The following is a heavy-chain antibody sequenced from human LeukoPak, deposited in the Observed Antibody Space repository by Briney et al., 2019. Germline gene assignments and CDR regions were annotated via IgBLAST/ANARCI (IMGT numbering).Heavy chain of an antibody. J-gene: IGHJ6*03. Sequence: PSETLSLTCAVYGGSFSGYYWSWIRQPPGKGLEWIGEINHSGSTNYNPSLKSRVTISVDTSKNQFSLKLSSVTAADTAVYYCARNSRGYGSGSYYNPSYYYYYMDVWGKGTTVTISS. CDR2: INHSGST. CDR1: GGSFSGYY. CDR3: ARNSRGYGSGSYYNPSYYYYYMDV. D-gene: IGHD3-10*01. V-gene: IGHV4-34*01.